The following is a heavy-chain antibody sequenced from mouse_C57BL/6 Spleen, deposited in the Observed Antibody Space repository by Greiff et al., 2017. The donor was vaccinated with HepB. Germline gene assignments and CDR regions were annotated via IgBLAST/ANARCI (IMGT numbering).Heavy chain of an antibody. CDR2: IDPSDSYT. V-gene: IGHV1-69*01. CDR3: ARSALYGRTYYFDY. J-gene: IGHJ2*01. D-gene: IGHD1-1*01. CDR1: GYTFTSYW. Sequence: VQLQQPGAELVMPGASVKLSCKASGYTFTSYWMHWVKQRPGQGLEWIGEIDPSDSYTNYNQKFKGKSTLTVDKSSSTAYMQLSSLTSEDSAVYYCARSALYGRTYYFDYWGQGTTLTVSS.